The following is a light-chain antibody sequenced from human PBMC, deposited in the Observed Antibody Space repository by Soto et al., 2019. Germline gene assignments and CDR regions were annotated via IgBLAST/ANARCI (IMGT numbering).Light chain of an antibody. V-gene: IGKV1-5*01. CDR3: QQYNSYSQT. CDR2: DAS. CDR1: QSISSW. J-gene: IGKJ1*01. Sequence: DIQMTQSPSTLSASVGDRVTITCRTSQSISSWLAWYQQKPGKAPKLLIYDASTLESGDPSRVSGSGSGTEFTLTISGLQPDDFATYYCQQYNSYSQTFGQGTKVEMK.